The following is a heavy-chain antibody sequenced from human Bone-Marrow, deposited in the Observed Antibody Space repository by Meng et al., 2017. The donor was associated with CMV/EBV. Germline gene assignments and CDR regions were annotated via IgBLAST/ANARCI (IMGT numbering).Heavy chain of an antibody. J-gene: IGHJ4*02. CDR1: GFTFSSYG. CDR3: ARDSGYDFWSGYSTYYFAY. D-gene: IGHD3-3*01. Sequence: GGSLRLSCAASGFTFSSYGMPWVRQAPGKGLEWVAVIWYDGSNKYYADSVKGRFTISRDNSKNTLYLQMNSLRAEDTAVYYCARDSGYDFWSGYSTYYFAYWGQGNLVTVSS. V-gene: IGHV3-33*01. CDR2: IWYDGSNK.